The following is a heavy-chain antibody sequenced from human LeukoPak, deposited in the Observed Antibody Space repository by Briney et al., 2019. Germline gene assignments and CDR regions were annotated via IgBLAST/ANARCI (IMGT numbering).Heavy chain of an antibody. CDR2: ISAYNGNT. Sequence: ASVKVSCKASGYTFTSYGISWVRQAPGQGLEWMGWISAYNGNTSYAQKLQGRVTMTTDTSTSTAYMELRSLRSDDTAVYYCAREGASSSWSAFDIWGQGTMVTVSS. D-gene: IGHD6-13*01. CDR1: GYTFTSYG. CDR3: AREGASSSWSAFDI. V-gene: IGHV1-18*01. J-gene: IGHJ3*02.